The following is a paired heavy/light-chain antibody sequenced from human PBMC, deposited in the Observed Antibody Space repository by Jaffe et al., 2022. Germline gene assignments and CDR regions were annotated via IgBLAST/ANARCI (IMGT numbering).Light chain of an antibody. V-gene: IGKV1-39*01. J-gene: IGKJ5*01. CDR1: QSISSY. CDR3: QQSYSTPSIT. Sequence: DIQMTQSPSSLSASVGDRVTITCRASQSISSYLNWYQQKPGKAPKLLIYAASSLQSGVPSRFSGSGSGTDFTLTISSLQPEDFATYYCQQSYSTPSITFGQGTRLEIK. CDR2: AAS.
Heavy chain of an antibody. D-gene: IGHD4-4*01. CDR1: GGTFSSYA. V-gene: IGHV1-69*01. CDR2: IIPIFGTA. J-gene: IGHJ6*03. Sequence: QVQLVQSGAEVKKPGSSVKVSCKASGGTFSSYAISWVRQAPGQGLEWMGGIIPIFGTANYAQKFQGRVTITADESTSTAYMELSSLRSEDTAVYYCARSFLLTTVTTYYYYYMDVWGKGTTVTVSS. CDR3: ARSFLLTTVTTYYYYYMDV.